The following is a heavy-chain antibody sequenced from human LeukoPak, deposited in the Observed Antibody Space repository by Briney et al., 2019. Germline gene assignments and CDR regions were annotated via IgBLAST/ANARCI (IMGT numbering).Heavy chain of an antibody. D-gene: IGHD3-9*01. CDR2: IYYSGST. CDR3: ARLYYDILTGYFPIEYAFDI. J-gene: IGHJ3*02. Sequence: SGPTLVKPSETLSLTCTVSGGSISSYYWSWIRQPPGKGLELIGYIYYSGSTDHNPSLKSRVSISVDTSKNQFSLKLSSVTAADTAVYYCARLYYDILTGYFPIEYAFDIWGQGTMVTVSS. V-gene: IGHV4-59*08. CDR1: GGSISSYY.